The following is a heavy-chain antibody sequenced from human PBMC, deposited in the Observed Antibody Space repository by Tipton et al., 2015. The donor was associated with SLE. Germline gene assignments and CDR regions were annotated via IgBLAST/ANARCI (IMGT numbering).Heavy chain of an antibody. Sequence: TLSLTCTVSGGSISSYYWSWIRQPPGKGLEWIGYIYYSGSTNYNPSLKSRVTISVDTSKNQFSLKLSSVTAADTAVYYCARLTNGDYYYYYYMDVWGKGTTVTVSS. CDR3: ARLTNGDYYYYYYMDV. J-gene: IGHJ6*03. CDR1: GGSISSYY. CDR2: IYYSGST. V-gene: IGHV4-59*01. D-gene: IGHD4-17*01.